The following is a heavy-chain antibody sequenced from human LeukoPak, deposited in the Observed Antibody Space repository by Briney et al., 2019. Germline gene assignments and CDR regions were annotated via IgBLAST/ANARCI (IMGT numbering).Heavy chain of an antibody. Sequence: GGSLRLSCAASGFTFSSYAMHWVRQAPGKGLEYVSAISSNGGSTYYANSVKGRFTISRDNSKNTLYLQMGSLRAEDTAVYYCARDGAIFGVVSWFDPWGQGTLVTVSS. V-gene: IGHV3-64*01. CDR1: GFTFSSYA. J-gene: IGHJ5*02. CDR3: ARDGAIFGVVSWFDP. CDR2: ISSNGGST. D-gene: IGHD3-3*01.